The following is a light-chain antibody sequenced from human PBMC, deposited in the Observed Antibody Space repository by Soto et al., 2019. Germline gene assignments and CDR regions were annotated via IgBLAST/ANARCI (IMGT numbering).Light chain of an antibody. CDR2: EVY. J-gene: IGLJ2*01. CDR3: SSYTSSSVV. CDR1: FNDIGGYNY. V-gene: IGLV2-8*01. Sequence: QSALTQPPSASGSPGQSVTISCTGTFNDIGGYNYVSWYQQRPGKAPKVIIYEVYKRPSGVPDRFSGSKSGNTASLTISGLQAEDEADYYCSSYTSSSVVFGGGTKLTVL.